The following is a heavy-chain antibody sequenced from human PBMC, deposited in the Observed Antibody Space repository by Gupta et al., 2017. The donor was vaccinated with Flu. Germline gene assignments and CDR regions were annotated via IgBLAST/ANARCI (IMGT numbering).Heavy chain of an antibody. D-gene: IGHD2-15*01. CDR2: IKSETDGGTT. Sequence: EVQLVESGGGLVKPGGSLRLSCAASGFSVSNAYMSWVRQAPGKGLEWVGRIKSETDGGTTHYGAPVKGRFTISRDDSKNTLYLQMNSLKTEDTAVYYCTTDLSGGYAFDLWGQGTMVTVSP. V-gene: IGHV3-15*06. CDR1: GFSVSNAY. CDR3: TTDLSGGYAFDL. J-gene: IGHJ3*01.